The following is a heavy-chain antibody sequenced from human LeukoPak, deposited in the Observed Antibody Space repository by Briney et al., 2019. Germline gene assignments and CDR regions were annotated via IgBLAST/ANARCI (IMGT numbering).Heavy chain of an antibody. Sequence: GGSLRLSCAASGFTFSDYYMSWIRQAPGKGLEWVSYISSSGSTIYYADSAKGRFTISRDNAKNSLYLQMNSLRAEDTAVYYCARGRGSAAYNWFDPWGQGTLVTVSS. D-gene: IGHD2-2*01. CDR1: GFTFSDYY. CDR2: ISSSGSTI. J-gene: IGHJ5*02. V-gene: IGHV3-11*01. CDR3: ARGRGSAAYNWFDP.